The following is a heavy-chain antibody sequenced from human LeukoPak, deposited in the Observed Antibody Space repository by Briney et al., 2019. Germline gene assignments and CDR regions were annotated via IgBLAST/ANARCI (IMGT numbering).Heavy chain of an antibody. CDR3: TRDQRKYCSRTTCFVFDI. J-gene: IGHJ3*02. CDR1: TFIFSDYA. CDR2: ISGGGDAT. D-gene: IGHD2-2*01. Sequence: GGSLRLSCAASTFIFSDYAMTWVRQAPGKGLEWVSTISGGGDATYYTRSVKGRFAVSRDNSKKTLYLQLNSLRAEDTAVYYCTRDQRKYCSRTTCFVFDIWGQGTVVSVSS. V-gene: IGHV3-23*01.